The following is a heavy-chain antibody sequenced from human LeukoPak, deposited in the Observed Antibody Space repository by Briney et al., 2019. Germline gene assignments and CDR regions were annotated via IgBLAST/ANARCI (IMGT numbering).Heavy chain of an antibody. Sequence: GRSLRLSCAASGFTFSSYGMHWVRQAPGKGLEWVAVIWYDGSNKYYADSVKGRFTTSRDNSKNTLYLQMNSLRAEDTAVYYCAKGAMVRGVYYYCMDVWGKGTTVTVSS. V-gene: IGHV3-33*06. CDR1: GFTFSSYG. J-gene: IGHJ6*03. CDR2: IWYDGSNK. D-gene: IGHD3-10*01. CDR3: AKGAMVRGVYYYCMDV.